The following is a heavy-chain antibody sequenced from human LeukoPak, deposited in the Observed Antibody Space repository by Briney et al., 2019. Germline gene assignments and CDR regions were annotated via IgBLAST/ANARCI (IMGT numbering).Heavy chain of an antibody. V-gene: IGHV4-31*03. D-gene: IGHD5-24*01. CDR2: IYYSGSS. Sequence: PSETLSLTCTVSGGSINNGGYYWSWIRQHPGKGLEWIGYIYYSGSSYYNPSLRSRVTISVDTSKNHFSLKLSSVTAADTAVCYYARNRDGYNSFDYWGQGTLVTVSS. CDR1: GGSINNGGYY. J-gene: IGHJ4*02. CDR3: ARNRDGYNSFDY.